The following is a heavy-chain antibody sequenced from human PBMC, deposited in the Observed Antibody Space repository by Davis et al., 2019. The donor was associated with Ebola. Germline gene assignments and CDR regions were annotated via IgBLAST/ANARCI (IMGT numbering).Heavy chain of an antibody. CDR3: ARDFQGFY. J-gene: IGHJ4*02. CDR2: INWNDGST. V-gene: IGHV3-20*04. CDR1: GFTFDDYG. Sequence: GESLKISCAASGFTFDDYGMSWVRQAPGKGLEWVSGINWNDGSTGYADSVKGRFTISRDNAKNTLYLQMNSLRAEDTAVYYCARDFQGFYWGQGTLVTVSS.